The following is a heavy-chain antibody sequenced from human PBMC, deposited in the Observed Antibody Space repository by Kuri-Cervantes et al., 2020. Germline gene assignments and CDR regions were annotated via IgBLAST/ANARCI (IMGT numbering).Heavy chain of an antibody. CDR3: ARGRWADY. CDR2: IYYSGST. CDR1: GGSISSSSYY. J-gene: IGHJ4*02. V-gene: IGHV4-39*07. Sequence: GSLRLSCTVSGGSISSSSYYWGWIRQPPGKGLEWIGSIYYSGSTYYNPSLKSRVTISVDTSKNQFSLKLSSVTAADTAVYYCARGRWADYWGQGTLVTVSS. D-gene: IGHD3-16*01.